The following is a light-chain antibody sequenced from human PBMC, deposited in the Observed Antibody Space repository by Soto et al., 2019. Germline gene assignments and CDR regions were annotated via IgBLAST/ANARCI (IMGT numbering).Light chain of an antibody. CDR1: QSVLYNSNNKNY. CDR2: WAS. CDR3: QQYYSPWT. V-gene: IGKV4-1*01. Sequence: DIVMTQSPDSLAASLGERATINCKSSQSVLYNSNNKNYLAWYQQKPGQPPKLLIYWASTRESGVPDRFSGSGSGTDFTLTISSLQAEDVAVYYCQQYYSPWTFGQGTKVEIK. J-gene: IGKJ1*01.